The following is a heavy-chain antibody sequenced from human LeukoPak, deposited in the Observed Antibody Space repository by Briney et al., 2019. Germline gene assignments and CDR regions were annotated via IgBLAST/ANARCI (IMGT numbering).Heavy chain of an antibody. D-gene: IGHD5-18*01. V-gene: IGHV3-33*06. CDR2: IWYDESNK. J-gene: IGHJ4*02. CDR1: GFTFSSYG. Sequence: GRSLRLSCAASGFTFSSYGMHWVRQAPGKGLEWVAVIWYDESNKYYADSVKGRFTISRDNSKNTLYLQMNSLRAEDTAVYYCAKEGDVDTAMVNFFDYWGQGTLVTVSS. CDR3: AKEGDVDTAMVNFFDY.